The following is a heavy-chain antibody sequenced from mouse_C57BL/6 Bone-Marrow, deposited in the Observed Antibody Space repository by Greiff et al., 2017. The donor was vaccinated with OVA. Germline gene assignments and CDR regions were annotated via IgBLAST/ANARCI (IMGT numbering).Heavy chain of an antibody. CDR3: ARALYGCYRSFAY. Sequence: VQLQQSGAELARPGASVKLSCKASGYTFTSYGIRWVKQRTGQGLEWIGEIYPNSGNTYYNEKFKGKATLTADKSSSTAYMELRSLTSEDTAMYFSARALYGCYRSFAYWGQGTLVTVSA. CDR1: GYTFTSYG. J-gene: IGHJ3*01. V-gene: IGHV1-81*01. CDR2: IYPNSGNT. D-gene: IGHD1-1*02.